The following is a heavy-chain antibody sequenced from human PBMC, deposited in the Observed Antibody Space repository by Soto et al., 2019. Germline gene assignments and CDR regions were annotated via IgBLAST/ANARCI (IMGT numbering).Heavy chain of an antibody. CDR2: IYYSGRT. Sequence: SETLSLTCTVSGGSISSSNNYWGWIRQPPGKRLEWIGSIYYSGRTYYNPSLKSRVTISVDTSKNQFSLKLNSMTAADTAVYYCARHNYGSGSTYFDYWGQGTLVTVSS. J-gene: IGHJ4*02. V-gene: IGHV4-39*01. CDR3: ARHNYGSGSTYFDY. D-gene: IGHD3-10*01. CDR1: GGSISSSNNY.